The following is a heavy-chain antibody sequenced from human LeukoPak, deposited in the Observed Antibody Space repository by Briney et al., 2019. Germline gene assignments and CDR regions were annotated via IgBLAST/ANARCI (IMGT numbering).Heavy chain of an antibody. D-gene: IGHD1-14*01. CDR1: GYTFTGYY. CDR2: INPNSGGT. J-gene: IGHJ6*03. V-gene: IGHV1-2*02. Sequence: ASVKVSCKASGYTFTGYYMHWVRQAPGQGLEWMGWINPNSGGTNYAQKFQGRVTMTRDTSISTAYMELSRLRSDDTAVYYCARSGPGPDYHYYYMDVWGKGTTVTVSS. CDR3: ARSGPGPDYHYYYMDV.